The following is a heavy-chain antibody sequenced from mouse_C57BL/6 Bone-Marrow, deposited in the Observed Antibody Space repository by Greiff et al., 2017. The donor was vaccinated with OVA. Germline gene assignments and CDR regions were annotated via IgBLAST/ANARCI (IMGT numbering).Heavy chain of an antibody. CDR1: GYSITSGYY. V-gene: IGHV3-6*01. CDR2: ISYDGSN. Sequence: EVQVVESGPGLVKPSQSLSLTCSVTGYSITSGYYWNWIRQFPGNKLEWMGYISYDGSNNYNPSLKNRISITRDTSKNQFFLKLNSVTTEDTATYYCARAFIGDYFDYWGQGTTLTVSS. J-gene: IGHJ2*01. D-gene: IGHD1-1*01. CDR3: ARAFIGDYFDY.